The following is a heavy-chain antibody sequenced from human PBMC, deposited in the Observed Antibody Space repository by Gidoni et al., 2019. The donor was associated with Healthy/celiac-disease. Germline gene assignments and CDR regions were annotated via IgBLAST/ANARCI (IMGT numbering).Heavy chain of an antibody. Sequence: QVTLKESGPVLVKPTETLTLTCTVSGFSLSNARMGVSWIRQPPGKALEWLAHIFSNDEKSYSTSLKSRLTISKDTSKSQVVLTMTNMDPVDTATYYCARIPPYYDFWSGYYYYFDYWGQGTLVTVSS. CDR3: ARIPPYYDFWSGYYYYFDY. CDR2: IFSNDEK. CDR1: GFSLSNARMG. V-gene: IGHV2-26*01. J-gene: IGHJ4*02. D-gene: IGHD3-3*01.